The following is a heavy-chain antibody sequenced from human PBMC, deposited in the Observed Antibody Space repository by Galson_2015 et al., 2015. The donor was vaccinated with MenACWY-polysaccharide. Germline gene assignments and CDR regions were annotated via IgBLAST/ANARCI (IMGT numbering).Heavy chain of an antibody. V-gene: IGHV3-48*03. CDR2: ISSSGSTI. D-gene: IGHD5-12*01. J-gene: IGHJ3*02. CDR1: GFTFSSYE. Sequence: SLRLSCAASGFTFSSYEMNWVRQAPGKGLEWVSYISSSGSTIYYADSVKGRFTISRDNAKNSLYLQMNSLRAEDTAVYYCARQGVVATIFGVAFEIWGQGTMVTVSS. CDR3: ARQGVVATIFGVAFEI.